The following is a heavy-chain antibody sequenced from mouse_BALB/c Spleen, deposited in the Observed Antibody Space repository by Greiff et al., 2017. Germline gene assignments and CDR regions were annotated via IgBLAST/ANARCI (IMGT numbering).Heavy chain of an antibody. Sequence: QVQLKQPGAELVKPGASVKLSCKASGYTFTSYWMHWVKQRPGQGLEWIGEIDPSDSYTNYNQKFKGKATLTVDKSSSTAYMQLSSLTSEDSAVYYCARGHYGSSTDYWGQGTTLTVSS. CDR1: GYTFTSYW. D-gene: IGHD1-1*01. CDR2: IDPSDSYT. V-gene: IGHV1-69*02. J-gene: IGHJ2*01. CDR3: ARGHYGSSTDY.